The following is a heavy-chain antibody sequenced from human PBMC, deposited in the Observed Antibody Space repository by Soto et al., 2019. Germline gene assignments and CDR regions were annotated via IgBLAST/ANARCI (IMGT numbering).Heavy chain of an antibody. CDR2: ISSSSSYI. V-gene: IGHV3-21*01. J-gene: IGHJ6*02. D-gene: IGHD4-17*01. CDR3: AREDYQSTYYGMDV. CDR1: GFTFSSYS. Sequence: GGSLRLSCAASGFTFSSYSMNWVRQAPGKGLEWVSSISSSSSYIYYADSVKGRFTISRDNAKNSLYLQMNSLRAEDTAVYYCAREDYQSTYYGMDVWGQGTTVTVSS.